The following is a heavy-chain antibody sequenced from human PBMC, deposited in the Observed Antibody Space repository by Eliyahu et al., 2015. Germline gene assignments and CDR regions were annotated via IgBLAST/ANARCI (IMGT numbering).Heavy chain of an antibody. V-gene: IGHV3-74*01. D-gene: IGHD2/OR15-2a*01. J-gene: IGHJ4*02. Sequence: EVQLVESGGGLVQPGGSLRLACAASGFNFDTYRMHWVRQAPGKGLTWVSRISTDGRSRSYADSVKGRITISRDNTKNTVYLEMNNVKAADTAVYYCARGGDSFHLDFWGQGTLVTVSS. CDR1: GFNFDTYR. CDR2: ISTDGRSR. CDR3: ARGGDSFHLDF.